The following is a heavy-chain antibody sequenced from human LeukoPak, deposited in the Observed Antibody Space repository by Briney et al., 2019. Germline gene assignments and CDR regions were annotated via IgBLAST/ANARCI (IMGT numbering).Heavy chain of an antibody. J-gene: IGHJ4*02. V-gene: IGHV3-23*01. CDR1: GFTFSTYG. Sequence: GGSLRLSCAASGFTFSTYGMSWVRQAPGKGLEWVSGLSGSGSSTYYADAVKGRFTISRDNSKGTLYLQMISLRAEDTAIYYCAKGRHYDFWSGYSRALDYWGQGTLVTVSS. CDR2: LSGSGSST. CDR3: AKGRHYDFWSGYSRALDY. D-gene: IGHD3-3*01.